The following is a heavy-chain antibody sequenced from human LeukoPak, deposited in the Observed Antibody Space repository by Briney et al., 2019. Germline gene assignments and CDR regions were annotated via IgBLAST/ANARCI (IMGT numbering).Heavy chain of an antibody. V-gene: IGHV1-46*01. D-gene: IGHD5-18*01. CDR3: ARTDTARIYGMDV. Sequence: ASVKVSCKASGYNFTSYYMHWVRQAPGQGLEWMGIINPSGGSTSYAQKFQGRVTMTRDTSTSTVYMELSSLRSEDTAVYYCARTDTARIYGMDVWGQGTTVTVSS. CDR2: INPSGGST. J-gene: IGHJ6*02. CDR1: GYNFTSYY.